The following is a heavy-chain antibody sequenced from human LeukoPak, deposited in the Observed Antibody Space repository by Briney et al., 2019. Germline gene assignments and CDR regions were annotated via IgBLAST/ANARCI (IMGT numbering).Heavy chain of an antibody. J-gene: IGHJ4*02. CDR3: ARDYKYAFDN. D-gene: IGHD5-24*01. CDR1: GFTFCDYS. CDR2: IGIDSGNT. Sequence: GGSLRLSCAASGFTFCDYSMNWVRQAPGKGLEWISYIGIDSGNTNYADSVKGRFTISGDKAKNSLYLQMNSLRVEDTAVYYCARDYKYAFDNWGQGALVTVSS. V-gene: IGHV3-48*01.